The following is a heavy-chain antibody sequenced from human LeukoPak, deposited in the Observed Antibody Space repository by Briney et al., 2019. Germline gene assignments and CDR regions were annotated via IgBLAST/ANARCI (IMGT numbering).Heavy chain of an antibody. CDR2: IYTSGRA. Sequence: SETLSLTCTVSGASISSYYGNWRREPARPGVEWIGRIYTSGRADYNPSPKSRVTMSVDSSTKQFSMKSSSVTAVDTAAYYCATGAYCCGGCFNAFDFWGQGTMVTISS. V-gene: IGHV4-4*07. J-gene: IGHJ3*01. CDR3: ATGAYCCGGCFNAFDF. D-gene: IGHD2-15*01. CDR1: GASISSYY.